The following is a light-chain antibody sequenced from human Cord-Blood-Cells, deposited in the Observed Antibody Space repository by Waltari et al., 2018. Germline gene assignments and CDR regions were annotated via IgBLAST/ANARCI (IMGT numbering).Light chain of an antibody. CDR3: QQYYSTPFT. CDR1: QSVLYSSNNKNY. J-gene: IGKJ3*01. CDR2: WAS. V-gene: IGKV4-1*01. Sequence: DIVMTQSPDSLAVSLGEGATINCKSSQSVLYSSNNKNYLAWYQQKPGQPPKLLIYWASTRESGVPDRFSGSGSGTDFTLTIISLQAEDVAVYYCQQYYSTPFTFGPGTKVDIK.